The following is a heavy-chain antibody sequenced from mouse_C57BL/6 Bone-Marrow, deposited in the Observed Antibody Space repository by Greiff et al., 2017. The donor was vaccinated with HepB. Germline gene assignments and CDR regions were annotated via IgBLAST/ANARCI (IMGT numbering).Heavy chain of an antibody. V-gene: IGHV5-4*01. J-gene: IGHJ1*03. CDR3: AKDILPWYFDV. D-gene: IGHD2-10*01. Sequence: EVQLVESGGGLVKPGGSLKLSCAASGFTFSSYAMSWVRQTPEKRLEWVATISDGGSYTYYPDNVKGRFTIARDNAKNNLYLQMSHLKSEDTAMYYGAKDILPWYFDVWGTGTTVTVSS. CDR2: ISDGGSYT. CDR1: GFTFSSYA.